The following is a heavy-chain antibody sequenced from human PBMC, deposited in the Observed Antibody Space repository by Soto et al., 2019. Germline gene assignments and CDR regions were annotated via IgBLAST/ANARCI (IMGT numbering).Heavy chain of an antibody. D-gene: IGHD6-13*01. J-gene: IGHJ4*02. V-gene: IGHV4-39*01. CDR3: ARHPGIAAASDY. Sequence: SEALSLTCTVSGASISSSNYYWGWIRQPPGKGLEWIGSIYYSGTTYYKSSLKSRVTISVDTSKNRFSLKLSSVTAADTAVYYCARHPGIAAASDYWGQGTLVTVSS. CDR2: IYYSGTT. CDR1: GASISSSNYY.